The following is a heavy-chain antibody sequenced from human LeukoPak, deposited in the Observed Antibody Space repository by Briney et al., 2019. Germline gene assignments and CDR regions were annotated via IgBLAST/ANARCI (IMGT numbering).Heavy chain of an antibody. D-gene: IGHD6-13*01. CDR1: SGSFSGYY. CDR2: FNHNWGA. V-gene: IGHV4-34*01. Sequence: SETLSLTCAVYSGSFSGYYWTWFRQPPGKGLEWIGEFNHNWGAKYNPSLKSRVTISVDTSKNQFSLKMTSVTAADTAVYYCARAWGIGAPGTVEYWGQGTLVTVSS. J-gene: IGHJ4*02. CDR3: ARAWGIGAPGTVEY.